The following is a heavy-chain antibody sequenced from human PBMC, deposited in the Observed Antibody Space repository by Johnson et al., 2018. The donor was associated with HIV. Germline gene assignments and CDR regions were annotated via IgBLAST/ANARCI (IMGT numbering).Heavy chain of an antibody. CDR2: IYSGGST. J-gene: IGHJ3*02. V-gene: IGHV3-66*01. CDR1: GFTVSSNY. D-gene: IGHD2-21*01. Sequence: EMQLVESGGGLVQPGGSLRLSCAASGFTVSSNYMSWVRQAPGKGLAWVSVIYSGGSTYYADSVKGRFTISRDNSKNTRYLQMNILRAGDTAVYYCAREGLWWGAFDIWGQGTMVTVSS. CDR3: AREGLWWGAFDI.